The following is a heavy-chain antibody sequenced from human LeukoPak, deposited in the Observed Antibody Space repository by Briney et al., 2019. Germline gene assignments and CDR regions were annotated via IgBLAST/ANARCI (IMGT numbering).Heavy chain of an antibody. V-gene: IGHV3-7*01. Sequence: GGSLRLSCAASGFTFSGFSMSWVRQSPTKGLEWVANIKQDGSERYYVDSVKGRSTISRDNAKNSLSLQMNNLRVEDTAVYYCARAGSHWHYVYWGQGTVVTVSS. J-gene: IGHJ4*02. CDR2: IKQDGSER. CDR1: GFTFSGFS. CDR3: ARAGSHWHYVY. D-gene: IGHD3-10*01.